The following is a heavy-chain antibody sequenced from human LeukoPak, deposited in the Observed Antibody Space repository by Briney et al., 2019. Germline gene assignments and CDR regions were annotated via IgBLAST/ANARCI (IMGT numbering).Heavy chain of an antibody. V-gene: IGHV4-4*07. CDR1: GGSISSYY. Sequence: SETLSLTCTVSGGSISSYYWSWIRQPAGQGLEWIGRIYTSGSTNYNPSLKSRVTISVDKSKNQFSLKLSSVTAADTAVYYCARGSRDGYNWVNFDYWGQGTLVTVSS. J-gene: IGHJ4*02. CDR3: ARGSRDGYNWVNFDY. D-gene: IGHD5-24*01. CDR2: IYTSGST.